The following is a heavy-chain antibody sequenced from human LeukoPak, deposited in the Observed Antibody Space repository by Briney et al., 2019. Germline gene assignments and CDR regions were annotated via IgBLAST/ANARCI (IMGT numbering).Heavy chain of an antibody. CDR2: IYSGGST. J-gene: IGHJ6*03. CDR3: ARAAVEDYYYYMDV. V-gene: IGHV3-53*01. CDR1: GFTVSTNY. Sequence: GGSLRLSCAASGFTVSTNYMRWVRQAPGKGLEWVSVIYSGGSTYYADSVKGRFTISRDNSKSTLYLQMNSLRAEDTAVYYCARAAVEDYYYYMDVWGKGTTVTVSS.